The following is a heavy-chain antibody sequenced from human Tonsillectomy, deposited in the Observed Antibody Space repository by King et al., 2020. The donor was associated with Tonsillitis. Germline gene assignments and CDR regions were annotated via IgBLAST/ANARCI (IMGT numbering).Heavy chain of an antibody. J-gene: IGHJ3*02. CDR3: ARCSDLHDAFDI. Sequence: VQLVEFGGGLVQPGGSLRLSCAASGFTFSSYDMHWARQATGKGLEWVSAIDTAGDTYYPGSVKGRFTISRDNAKNSLYLQMNSLRAGDTAVYYCARCSDLHDAFDIWGQGTMVTVSS. CDR1: GFTFSSYD. V-gene: IGHV3-13*01. D-gene: IGHD3-10*02. CDR2: IDTAGDT.